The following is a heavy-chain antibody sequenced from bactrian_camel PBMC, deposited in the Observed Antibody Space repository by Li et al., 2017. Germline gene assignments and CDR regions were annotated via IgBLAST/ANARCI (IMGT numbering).Heavy chain of an antibody. CDR1: EGIMDTYC. CDR2: MDIDGQV. Sequence: VQLVESGGGSVQAGGALRLSCVASEGIMDTYCMGWFRQYPGKGREGVSAMDIDGQVSHVDSVKGRFTISRDNDKNTLYLQMNILKPEDTAMYYCAASSKYGNCREVRTYDYWGQGTQVTVS. J-gene: IGHJ4*01. V-gene: IGHV3S22*01. D-gene: IGHD6*01. CDR3: AASSKYGNCREVRTYDY.